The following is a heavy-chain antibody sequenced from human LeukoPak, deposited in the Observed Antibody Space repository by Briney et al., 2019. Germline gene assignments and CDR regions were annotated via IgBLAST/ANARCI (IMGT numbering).Heavy chain of an antibody. D-gene: IGHD6-19*01. CDR3: AKEYSSGPRRYFDL. CDR2: ISGSGGSI. V-gene: IGHV3-23*01. Sequence: PGGSLRLSCAASGVTFSNYAMNWVRQAPGKGLEWVSSISGSGGSIYYADSVKGRLTISRDNSKNTLHLQMNSLRVEDTAVYYCAKEYSSGPRRYFDLWGRGTLVTVSS. J-gene: IGHJ2*01. CDR1: GVTFSNYA.